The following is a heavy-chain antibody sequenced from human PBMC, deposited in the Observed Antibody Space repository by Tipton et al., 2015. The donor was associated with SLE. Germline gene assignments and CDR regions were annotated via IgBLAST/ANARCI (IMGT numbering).Heavy chain of an antibody. CDR3: ARDLNGYNRGYYYYMDV. Sequence: TLSLTCTVSGASITSGGFFWSWIRQHPGKGLEWIGYVSYSGSTSYNPSLKSRVTMSVDTSRSQFSLKLTSVTAADTAIYYCARDLNGYNRGYYYYMDVWGKGTTVTVSS. CDR1: GASITSGGFF. CDR2: VSYSGST. D-gene: IGHD5-24*01. V-gene: IGHV4-31*03. J-gene: IGHJ6*03.